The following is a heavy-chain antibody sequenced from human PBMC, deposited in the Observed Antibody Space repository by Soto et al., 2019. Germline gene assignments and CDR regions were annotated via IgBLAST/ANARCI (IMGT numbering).Heavy chain of an antibody. Sequence: PGESLKISCKGSGYNFAGYWIAWVRQMPGKGLELMGIIYPSDSDTRYRPSFQGQVTISADKSISTAYLQWSSLKASDTAMYYCARLKDSNYVDYWGQGTLVTVSS. CDR2: IYPSDSDT. D-gene: IGHD4-4*01. V-gene: IGHV5-51*01. CDR3: ARLKDSNYVDY. J-gene: IGHJ4*02. CDR1: GYNFAGYW.